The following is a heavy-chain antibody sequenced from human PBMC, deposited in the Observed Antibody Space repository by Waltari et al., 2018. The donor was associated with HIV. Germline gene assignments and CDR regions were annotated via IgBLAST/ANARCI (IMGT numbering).Heavy chain of an antibody. Sequence: EPGAPVTVSCKASGYTFTAYWIPWVRQAPGQGLEYMGWISSNSGGTKFAQKFQGRVTMTRDTSITTAYMELSSLTSDDTAIYYCATRYCNGDSCYALDYWGQGTLVTVPS. V-gene: IGHV1-2*02. CDR1: GYTFTAYW. CDR2: ISSNSGGT. D-gene: IGHD2-15*01. CDR3: ATRYCNGDSCYALDY. J-gene: IGHJ4*02.